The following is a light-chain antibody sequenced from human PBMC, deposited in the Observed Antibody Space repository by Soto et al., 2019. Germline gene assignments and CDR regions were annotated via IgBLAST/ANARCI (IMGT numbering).Light chain of an antibody. Sequence: ALAQPASVSGSPGQSITISCTGTSSDVGGYNYVSWYQQHPGKAPKLMIYDVSNRPSGVSNRFSGSKSGNTASLTISGLQAEDEADYYCSSYTSSSTLEGVFGTGTKVTVL. CDR1: SSDVGGYNY. CDR3: SSYTSSSTLEGV. CDR2: DVS. J-gene: IGLJ1*01. V-gene: IGLV2-14*01.